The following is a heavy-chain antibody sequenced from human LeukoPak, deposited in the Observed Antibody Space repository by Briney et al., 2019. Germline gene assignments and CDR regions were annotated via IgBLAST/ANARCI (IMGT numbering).Heavy chain of an antibody. V-gene: IGHV3-21*01. D-gene: IGHD3-10*01. J-gene: IGHJ4*02. CDR2: ISSSSSYI. Sequence: GGSLRLSCVASGFIFNKHAMSWVRQAPGKGLEWVSSISSSSSYIYYADSVKGRFTISRDNAKNSLYLQMNSLRAEDTAVYYCARLQAGAVRGAYFDYWGQGTLVTVSS. CDR3: ARLQAGAVRGAYFDY. CDR1: GFIFNKHA.